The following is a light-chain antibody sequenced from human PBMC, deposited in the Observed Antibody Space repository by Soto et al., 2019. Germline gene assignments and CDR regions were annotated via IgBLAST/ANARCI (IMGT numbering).Light chain of an antibody. CDR2: DNN. V-gene: IGLV1-51*01. CDR3: ATWDTSLSAVV. CDR1: SSNIGNNY. Sequence: QSVLTQPPSVSAAPGQMVTVSCSGGSSNIGNNYVSWYQHLPGIAPKLLIYDNNERPSGIPDRFSGSKSGTSATLGITGLQAGDEADYYCATWDTSLSAVVFGGGTKLTVL. J-gene: IGLJ2*01.